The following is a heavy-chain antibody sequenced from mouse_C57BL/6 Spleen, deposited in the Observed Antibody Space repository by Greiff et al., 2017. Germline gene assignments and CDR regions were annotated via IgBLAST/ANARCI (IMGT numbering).Heavy chain of an antibody. J-gene: IGHJ4*01. V-gene: IGHV1-7*01. CDR1: GYTFTSYW. CDR2: INPSSGYT. CDR3: ARRAYSNPGYYAMDY. Sequence: QVHVKQSGAELAKPGASVKLSCKASGYTFTSYWMHWVKQRPGQGLEWIGYINPSSGYTKYNQKFKDKATLTADKSSSTAYMQLSSLTYEDSAVYYCARRAYSNPGYYAMDYWGQGTSVTVSS. D-gene: IGHD2-5*01.